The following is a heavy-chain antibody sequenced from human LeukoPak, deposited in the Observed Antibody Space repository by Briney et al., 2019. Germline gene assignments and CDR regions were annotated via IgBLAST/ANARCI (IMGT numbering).Heavy chain of an antibody. Sequence: GGSLRLSCAASGFTFSSYAMSWVRQAPGKGLEWVSAISGSGGSTYYADSVKGRFTISRDNSKNTLYLQMNSLRAEDTAVYYCAKNYYDSSGYYYHFDYLGQGTLVTVSS. CDR2: ISGSGGST. J-gene: IGHJ4*02. CDR3: AKNYYDSSGYYYHFDY. V-gene: IGHV3-23*01. CDR1: GFTFSSYA. D-gene: IGHD3-22*01.